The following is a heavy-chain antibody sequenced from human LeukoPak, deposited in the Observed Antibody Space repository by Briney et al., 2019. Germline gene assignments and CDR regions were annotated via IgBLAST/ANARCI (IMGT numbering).Heavy chain of an antibody. D-gene: IGHD5-18*01. CDR3: AKDWVDTAMVDVY. CDR2: ISGGGGST. J-gene: IGHJ4*02. V-gene: IGHV3-23*01. Sequence: PGGSLRLSCAASGFTFSSYAMSWVHQAPGKGLEWVSAISGGGGSTYYADSVKGRFTISRDNSKNTLYLQMNSLRAEDTAVYYCAKDWVDTAMVDVYWGQGTLVTVSS. CDR1: GFTFSSYA.